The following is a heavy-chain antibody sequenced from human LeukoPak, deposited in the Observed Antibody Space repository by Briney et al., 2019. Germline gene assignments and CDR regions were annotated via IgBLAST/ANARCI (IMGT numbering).Heavy chain of an antibody. CDR3: ARDRNRSYFDY. J-gene: IGHJ4*02. Sequence: SCKASGYTFNGYYMHWVRQAPGRGLEWVAIISYDGSNEYSADSVKGRFTISRDNSRNTLNLQMNSLRADDTAVYYCARDRNRSYFDYWGQGTLVTVSS. CDR1: GYTFNGYY. V-gene: IGHV3-33*05. CDR2: ISYDGSNE.